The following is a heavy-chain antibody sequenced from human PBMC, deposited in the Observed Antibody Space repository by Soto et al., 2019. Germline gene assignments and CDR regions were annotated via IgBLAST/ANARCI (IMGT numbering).Heavy chain of an antibody. J-gene: IGHJ6*02. D-gene: IGHD5-12*01. CDR2: IDPSDSYT. V-gene: IGHV5-10-1*01. Sequence: TGESLKISCKGSGYTFTDYWIGWVRQLPGKGLEWMGRIDPSDSYTNYSPSFQGHVTISADKSISTAYLQWSSLKASDTAMYYCASRDGYKTSYYYGMDVWGQGTTVTVSS. CDR1: GYTFTDYW. CDR3: ASRDGYKTSYYYGMDV.